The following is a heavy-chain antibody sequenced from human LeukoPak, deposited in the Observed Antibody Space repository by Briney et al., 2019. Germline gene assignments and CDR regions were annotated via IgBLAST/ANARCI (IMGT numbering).Heavy chain of an antibody. CDR3: AKDDIVVVPAAHKVPPYYYYYYMDV. CDR1: GFTFSTYW. J-gene: IGHJ6*03. V-gene: IGHV3-74*01. D-gene: IGHD2-2*01. Sequence: GRSLRLSCAASGFTFSTYWMHWVRQAPGKGLVWVSRIYSDGNSTTYADSVKGRFTISRDNSKNTLYLQMNSLRAEDTAVYYCAKDDIVVVPAAHKVPPYYYYYYMDVWGKGTTVTVSS. CDR2: IYSDGNST.